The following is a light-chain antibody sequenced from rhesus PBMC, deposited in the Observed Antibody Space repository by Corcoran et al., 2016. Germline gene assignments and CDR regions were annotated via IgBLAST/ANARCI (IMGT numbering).Light chain of an antibody. J-gene: IGKJ2*01. Sequence: DIQMTQSPSSLSASVGDKVTITCRASQGISSWLAWYQQKPGKAPKHLIYAASSLQSGVPSRFSGSGSGTDYTLTISRLQPEDFATYYCQQGYNTPYSFGQGTKVEIK. CDR1: QGISSW. V-gene: IGKV1-18*01. CDR3: QQGYNTPYS. CDR2: AAS.